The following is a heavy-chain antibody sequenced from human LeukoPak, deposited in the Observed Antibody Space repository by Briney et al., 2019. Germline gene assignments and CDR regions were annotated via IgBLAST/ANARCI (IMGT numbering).Heavy chain of an antibody. CDR1: GFPFCNYW. CDR2: IKQDGGEK. D-gene: IGHD4-11*01. CDR3: AREDHSNYNY. J-gene: IGHJ4*02. V-gene: IGHV3-7*01. Sequence: GGSLRLSCAASGFPFCNYWMSWVRQAPGKGLEWVANIKQDGGEKFYVDSVKGRFTISRDNAKNSLYLQMNSLRAEDTAVYYCAREDHSNYNYWGQGTLVTVSS.